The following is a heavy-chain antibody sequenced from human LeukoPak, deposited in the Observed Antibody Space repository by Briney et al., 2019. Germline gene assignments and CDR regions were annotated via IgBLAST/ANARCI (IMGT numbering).Heavy chain of an antibody. J-gene: IGHJ4*02. D-gene: IGHD3-16*01. V-gene: IGHV3-53*01. CDR2: IYSGGST. CDR1: GFIVSSNY. CDR3: ARDLEFGGYGRGSLDD. Sequence: PGGSLRLSCAASGFIVSSNYMTWVRQAPGKGLEWVSAIYSGGSTYYAASVKGRFTISRDKSRNTLYLQMNSLRAEDTAVYYCARDLEFGGYGRGSLDDWGQGTLVTVSS.